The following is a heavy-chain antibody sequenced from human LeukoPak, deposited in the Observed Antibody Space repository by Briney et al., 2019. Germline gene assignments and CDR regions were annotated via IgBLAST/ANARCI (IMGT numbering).Heavy chain of an antibody. D-gene: IGHD5-24*01. CDR1: GFTVSSSY. Sequence: GGSLRLSCAASGFTVSSSYMSWVHQAPGKGLEWVSVIYSGGSTYYADSVKGRFTISRDNSKNTLYLQMNSLRAEDTAVYYCATLGGRDGYNGDAFDIWGQGTMVTVSS. V-gene: IGHV3-66*01. CDR2: IYSGGST. CDR3: ATLGGRDGYNGDAFDI. J-gene: IGHJ3*02.